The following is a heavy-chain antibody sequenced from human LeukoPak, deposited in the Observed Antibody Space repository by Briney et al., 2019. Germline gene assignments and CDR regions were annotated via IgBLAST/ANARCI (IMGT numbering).Heavy chain of an antibody. CDR2: ISSSSSYI. CDR3: ARVQYSSSWPFDY. Sequence: PGGSLRLSCAASGFTFSSYSMSWVRQAPGKGLEWVSSISSSSSYIYYADSVKGRFTISRDNAKNSLYLQMNSLRAEDTAVYYCARVQYSSSWPFDYWGQGTLVTVSS. V-gene: IGHV3-21*01. D-gene: IGHD6-13*01. J-gene: IGHJ4*02. CDR1: GFTFSSYS.